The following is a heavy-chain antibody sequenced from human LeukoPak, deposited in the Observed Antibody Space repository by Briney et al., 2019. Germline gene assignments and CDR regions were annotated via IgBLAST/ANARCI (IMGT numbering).Heavy chain of an antibody. CDR1: GDSISSGGYY. Sequence: SETLSLTCTVSGDSISSGGYYWSWIRQHPGKGLEWIGYIYYSGSTYYSPSLKSRVTISVDRSKNQFSLKLSSVTAADTAVYYCARGRQFPIPSLGYFDYWGQGTLVTVSS. CDR2: IYYSGST. D-gene: IGHD2-21*01. V-gene: IGHV4-31*03. CDR3: ARGRQFPIPSLGYFDY. J-gene: IGHJ4*02.